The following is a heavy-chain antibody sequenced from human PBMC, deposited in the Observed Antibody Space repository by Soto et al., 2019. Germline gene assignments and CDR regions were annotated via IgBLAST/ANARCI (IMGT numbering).Heavy chain of an antibody. D-gene: IGHD3-16*01. CDR2: INGYNGNT. J-gene: IGHJ6*02. CDR3: ARMGDVPYYYGMDV. V-gene: IGHV1-18*01. Sequence: QVQLVQSGAEVKKPGASVKVSCKASGYTFSTYGISWVRQAPGQGLEWMGWINGYNGNTNYAPKLQGRITMTTDTSTTTAYMELRSLRSDETAMYYCARMGDVPYYYGMDVWGQGTTVTVSS. CDR1: GYTFSTYG.